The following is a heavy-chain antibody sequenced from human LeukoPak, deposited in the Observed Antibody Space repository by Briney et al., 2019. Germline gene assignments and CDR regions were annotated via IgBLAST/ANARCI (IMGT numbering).Heavy chain of an antibody. CDR1: SGSIRSYY. CDR2: ISHSGST. Sequence: PSETLSLTCTVSSGSIRSYYWNWIRQPPGKGLEWIGEISHSGSTNYNPSLKSRVTISVDTSKIQFSLRLSSVTAADTAVYYCAKERWVRVVVAATRGAFDIWGQGTMVTVSS. D-gene: IGHD2-15*01. J-gene: IGHJ3*02. V-gene: IGHV4-34*01. CDR3: AKERWVRVVVAATRGAFDI.